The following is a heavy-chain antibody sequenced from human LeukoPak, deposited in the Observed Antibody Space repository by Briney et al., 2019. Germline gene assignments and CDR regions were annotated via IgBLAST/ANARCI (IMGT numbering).Heavy chain of an antibody. CDR2: IWFDGSNK. Sequence: PGGSLRLSCAASGFTFSTYGMHWVRQAPGKGLEWVAVIWFDGSNKYNADSAKGRFTISRDNSKNTLYLQMNSLRGEDTAVYYCARDSDSSFEGVPFDYWGQGTLVTVSS. CDR1: GFTFSTYG. D-gene: IGHD3-22*01. V-gene: IGHV3-33*01. J-gene: IGHJ4*02. CDR3: ARDSDSSFEGVPFDY.